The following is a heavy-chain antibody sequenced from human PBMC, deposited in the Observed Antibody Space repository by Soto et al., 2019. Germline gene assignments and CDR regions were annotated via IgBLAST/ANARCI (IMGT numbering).Heavy chain of an antibody. V-gene: IGHV3-11*01. D-gene: IGHD3-3*01. J-gene: IGHJ4*02. CDR1: GFTFSDYY. Sequence: PGGSLRLSCAASGFTFSDYYMSWIRQAPGKGLEWVSYISSSGSTIYYADSVKGRFTISRDNAKNSLYLQMNSLRAEDTAVYYCARASYYDFWNIDYWGQGTLVTVSS. CDR2: ISSSGSTI. CDR3: ARASYYDFWNIDY.